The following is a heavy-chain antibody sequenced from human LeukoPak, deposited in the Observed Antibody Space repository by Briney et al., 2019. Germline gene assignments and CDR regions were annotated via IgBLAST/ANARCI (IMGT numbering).Heavy chain of an antibody. D-gene: IGHD4-17*01. CDR2: IYTSGST. V-gene: IGHV4-61*02. Sequence: PSETLSLTCTVSGGSISSSSYYWSWIRQPTGKGLEWIGRIYTSGSTNYNPSLKSRVTMSVDTSKNQFSLKLSSVTAADTAVYYCARDHYGVDAFDIWGQGTMVTVSS. J-gene: IGHJ3*02. CDR3: ARDHYGVDAFDI. CDR1: GGSISSSSYY.